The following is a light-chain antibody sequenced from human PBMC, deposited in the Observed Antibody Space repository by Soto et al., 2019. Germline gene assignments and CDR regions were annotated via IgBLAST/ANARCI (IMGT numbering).Light chain of an antibody. CDR1: QSVLYSPNNKNH. Sequence: DIVMTQSPASLAVSLGERATINCKSSQSVLYSPNNKNHLAWYQQKPGQPPKLLIYWASTRESGVPDRFSGSGSGTDFTLTISSLQAEDVAVYYCQQYYSTPSYTFGQGTKLEIK. V-gene: IGKV4-1*01. CDR3: QQYYSTPSYT. CDR2: WAS. J-gene: IGKJ2*01.